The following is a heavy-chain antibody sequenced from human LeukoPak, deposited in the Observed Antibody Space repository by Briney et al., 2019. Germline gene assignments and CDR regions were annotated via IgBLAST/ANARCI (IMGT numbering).Heavy chain of an antibody. J-gene: IGHJ4*02. CDR2: ISGSGGST. CDR1: GFTFSSYA. Sequence: GGSLRLSCAASGFTFSSYAMSWVRQAPGKGLEWVSAISGSGGSTYYADSVEGRFTISRDNSKNTLYLQMNSLRAGDTAIYYCAHISSSWPDYWGQGTLVTVSS. V-gene: IGHV3-23*01. CDR3: AHISSSWPDY. D-gene: IGHD6-13*01.